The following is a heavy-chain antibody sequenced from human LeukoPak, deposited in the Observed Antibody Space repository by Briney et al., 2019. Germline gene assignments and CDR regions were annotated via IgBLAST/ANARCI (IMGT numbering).Heavy chain of an antibody. J-gene: IGHJ6*02. V-gene: IGHV3-11*04. CDR1: GFIFSDYY. Sequence: GGSLRLSCAASGFIFSDYYMTWIRQAPGKGLEWVSYISSSGNTINYADSVKGRFTISRDNAKKSLYLQMNSLRAEDTAVYYCARDLGLDSGSYLYYYYGMDVWGQGTTVTVSS. D-gene: IGHD1-26*01. CDR3: ARDLGLDSGSYLYYYYGMDV. CDR2: ISSSGNTI.